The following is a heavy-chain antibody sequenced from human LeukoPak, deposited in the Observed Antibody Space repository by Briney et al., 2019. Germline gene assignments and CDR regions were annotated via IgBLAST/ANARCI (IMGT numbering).Heavy chain of an antibody. D-gene: IGHD5-24*01. V-gene: IGHV7-4-1*02. J-gene: IGHJ4*02. Sequence: GASVKVSCKASGYTFTGYYMHWVRQAPGQGLEWMGWITTNTGNPTYAQGFTGRFVFSLDTSVSTAYLQISSLKAEDTAVYYCARDASTIRFDYWGQGTLATVSS. CDR2: ITTNTGNP. CDR3: ARDASTIRFDY. CDR1: GYTFTGYY.